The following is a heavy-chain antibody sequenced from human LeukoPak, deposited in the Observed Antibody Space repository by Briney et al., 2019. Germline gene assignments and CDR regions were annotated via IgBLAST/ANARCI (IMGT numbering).Heavy chain of an antibody. Sequence: PGGSLRLSCAASGFTFSSYAMSWVRQAPGKGLEWVSVISGSGGSTYYADSVKGRFTISRDNSKNTLYLQMNSLRAEDTAVYYCAKASEYYGLGSYPIGGFYWGQGTLVTVSS. CDR2: ISGSGGST. D-gene: IGHD3-10*01. CDR3: AKASEYYGLGSYPIGGFY. V-gene: IGHV3-23*01. J-gene: IGHJ4*02. CDR1: GFTFSSYA.